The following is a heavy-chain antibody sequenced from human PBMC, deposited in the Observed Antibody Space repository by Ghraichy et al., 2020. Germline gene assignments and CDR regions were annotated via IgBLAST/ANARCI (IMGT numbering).Heavy chain of an antibody. J-gene: IGHJ4*02. V-gene: IGHV4-34*01. CDR3: ASLSVVVTDIDY. CDR2: INHSGST. D-gene: IGHD2-21*02. CDR1: GGSFSGYY. Sequence: SQTLSLTCAVYGGSFSGYYWSWIRQPPGKGLEWIGEINHSGSTNYNPSLKSRVTISVDTSKNQFSLKLSSVTAADTAVYYCASLSVVVTDIDYWGQGTLVTVSS.